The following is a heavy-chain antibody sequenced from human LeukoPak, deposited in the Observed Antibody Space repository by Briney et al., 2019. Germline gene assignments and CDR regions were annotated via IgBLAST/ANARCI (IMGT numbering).Heavy chain of an antibody. D-gene: IGHD6-19*01. CDR2: ISDEGRNK. V-gene: IGHV3-30*03. CDR1: GFILGRYG. CDR3: AAGMGRALSSGPIAS. J-gene: IGHJ5*02. Sequence: GRSLRLSCAASGFILGRYGMHWVRQAPGKGLEWVAFISDEGRNKYYADSVKGRFIISRDNSKNTLFLQMNSLSSEDTAVYYCAAGMGRALSSGPIASWGQGTLVTVSS.